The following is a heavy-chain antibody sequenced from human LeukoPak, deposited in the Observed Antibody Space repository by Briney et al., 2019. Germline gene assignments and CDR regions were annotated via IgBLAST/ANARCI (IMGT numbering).Heavy chain of an antibody. J-gene: IGHJ4*02. Sequence: GGSLRPSCAASGFTFSDYWISWVRQAPGKGLEWVANIKQDGGEKFYVDSVKGRFTITRDNAKNSVDLQMNSLRVEDTAVYYCTRMAWRSRPFDYWGQGTLVTVSS. CDR2: IKQDGGEK. CDR1: GFTFSDYW. D-gene: IGHD2-2*01. V-gene: IGHV3-7*01. CDR3: TRMAWRSRPFDY.